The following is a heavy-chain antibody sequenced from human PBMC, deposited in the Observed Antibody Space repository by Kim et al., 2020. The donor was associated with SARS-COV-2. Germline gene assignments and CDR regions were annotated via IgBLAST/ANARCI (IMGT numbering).Heavy chain of an antibody. CDR1: GFTFSSYA. CDR3: ASAGSAFDY. V-gene: IGHV3-23*01. J-gene: IGHJ4*02. Sequence: GGSLRLSCAASGFTFSSYAMSWVRQAPGKGLEWVSAISGGGGSTYYADSVKGRFTISRDNSKNTMYLQMKSLRAEDTAGYYCASAGSAFDYLGQGPLVTV. D-gene: IGHD6-6*01. CDR2: ISGGGGST.